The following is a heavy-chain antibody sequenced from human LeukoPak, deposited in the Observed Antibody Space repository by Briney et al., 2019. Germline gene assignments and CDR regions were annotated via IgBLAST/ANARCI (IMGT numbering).Heavy chain of an antibody. V-gene: IGHV3-21*01. D-gene: IGHD5-18*01. CDR2: VSTGSNYI. J-gene: IGHJ4*02. CDR1: GFTFSSYS. CDR3: ARDLSDDTAMVISY. Sequence: PGGSLRLSCTASGFTFSSYSLNWVRQAPGKGLEWVSSVSTGSNYIYYADSVKGRFTISRDNDKNSLYLQMNSLRAEDTAVYYCARDLSDDTAMVISYWGQGTLVTVSS.